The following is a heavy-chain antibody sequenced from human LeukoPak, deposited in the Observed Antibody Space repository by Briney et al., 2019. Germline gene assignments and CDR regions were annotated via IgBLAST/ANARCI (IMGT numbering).Heavy chain of an antibody. CDR3: TRFSYAGNAGGSVGS. CDR2: IYRGGNT. D-gene: IGHD4-23*01. CDR1: GLTVSSNY. V-gene: IGHV3-53*01. Sequence: GGSLRLSCAASGLTVSSNYMTWVRQAPGKGLEWVSVIYRGGNTYYADSVKGRFTISRDNSKNTVYLQMNSLKAEDTDIYFCTRFSYAGNAGGSVGSWGQGTLVTVSS. J-gene: IGHJ5*01.